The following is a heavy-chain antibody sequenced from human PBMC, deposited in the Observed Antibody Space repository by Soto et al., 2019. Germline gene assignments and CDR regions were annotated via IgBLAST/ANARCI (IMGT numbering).Heavy chain of an antibody. V-gene: IGHV2-26*01. CDR2: IFSSDDK. CDR3: ARIDFCSGGVLDI. CDR1: GFSLSHTRMG. D-gene: IGHD2-15*01. J-gene: IGHJ3*02. Sequence: QVTLKESGPVLVKPTETLTLTCNVSGFSLSHTRMGLTWIRQPPGKALEWLAHIFSSDDKSYNTSLETRLTISKDTSESQVVLTMANMDPVDTATYYCARIDFCSGGVLDIWGPGTLVTVSS.